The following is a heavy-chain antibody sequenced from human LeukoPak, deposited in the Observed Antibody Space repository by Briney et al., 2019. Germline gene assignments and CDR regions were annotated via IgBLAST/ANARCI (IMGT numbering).Heavy chain of an antibody. CDR3: AARSGSLRGGFDY. Sequence: GRSLRLSCAASGFTFSSYAMHWVRQAPGKGLEWVAVISYDGSNKYYADSVKGRFTISRDNSKNTLYLQMNSLRAEDTAVYYCAARSGSLRGGFDYWGQGTLVTVSS. CDR2: ISYDGSNK. V-gene: IGHV3-30-3*01. CDR1: GFTFSSYA. D-gene: IGHD6-19*01. J-gene: IGHJ4*02.